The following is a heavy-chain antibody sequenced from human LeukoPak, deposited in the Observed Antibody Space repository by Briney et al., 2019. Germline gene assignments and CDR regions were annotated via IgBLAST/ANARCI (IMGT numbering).Heavy chain of an antibody. CDR3: ARDSGRTYYDFWSGYPDY. J-gene: IGHJ4*02. D-gene: IGHD3-3*01. CDR1: GFTFSSYG. V-gene: IGHV3-33*01. Sequence: GRSLRLSCAASGFTFSSYGMHWVRQTPGKGLEWVPVIWYDGSNKYYADSEKGRFTISRDNSKNTLYLQMNSLRAEDTAVYYCARDSGRTYYDFWSGYPDYWGQGTLVTVSS. CDR2: IWYDGSNK.